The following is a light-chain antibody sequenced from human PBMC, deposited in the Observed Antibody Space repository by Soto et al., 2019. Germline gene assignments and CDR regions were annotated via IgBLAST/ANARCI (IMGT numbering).Light chain of an antibody. CDR1: HDITSY. CDR2: DAS. V-gene: IGKV1-33*01. J-gene: IGKJ3*01. CDR3: QKCDYLPI. Sequence: DIQMTQSPSSLSASVGDRVTITCQASHDITSYLNWYQHKPGKAPKLLIYDASILVAGVPSRFSGNGSGTDFTFPISSLQPEDVATYYCQKCDYLPIFGPGTTVDFK.